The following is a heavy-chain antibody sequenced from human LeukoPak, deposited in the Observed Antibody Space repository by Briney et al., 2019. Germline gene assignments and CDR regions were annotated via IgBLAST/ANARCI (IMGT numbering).Heavy chain of an antibody. CDR3: SHCSGNSCYTWDYMDV. D-gene: IGHD2-2*02. J-gene: IGHJ6*03. V-gene: IGHV3-73*01. Sequence: SLKGRFTISRDDSKNTAYLQMNSLKTEDSAIYYCSHCSGNSCYTWDYMDVWGKGTTVTVSS.